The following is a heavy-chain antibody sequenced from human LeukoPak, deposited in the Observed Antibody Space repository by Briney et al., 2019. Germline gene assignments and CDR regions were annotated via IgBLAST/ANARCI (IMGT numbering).Heavy chain of an antibody. CDR3: ARETAAGANWFDP. Sequence: VCRGWIGSQSWRWMQHHPGKGLEWIGYIYYSGSTNYNPSLKSRVTISVDTSKNQFSLKLSSVTAADTAVYYCARETAAGANWFDPWGQGTLVTVSS. V-gene: IGHV4-59*11. J-gene: IGHJ5*02. CDR1: RGWIGSQS. CDR2: IYYSGST. D-gene: IGHD6-13*01.